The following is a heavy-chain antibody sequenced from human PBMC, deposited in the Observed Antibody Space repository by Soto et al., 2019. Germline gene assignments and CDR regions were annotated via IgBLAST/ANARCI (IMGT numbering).Heavy chain of an antibody. J-gene: IGHJ4*02. CDR3: TGDRNNRVWYKY. CDR1: GDPISRYH. CDR2: VHNSGST. Sequence: QVQLQESGPGLVKPSETLSLSCTVSGDPISRYHWSWIRQTPGKGLEWIGYVHNSGSTSYNLSLKSRVTISIDTSRKQFSLRLRSVTAADTAVYYCTGDRNNRVWYKYWGQGTLVTVSS. V-gene: IGHV4-59*01. D-gene: IGHD6-19*01.